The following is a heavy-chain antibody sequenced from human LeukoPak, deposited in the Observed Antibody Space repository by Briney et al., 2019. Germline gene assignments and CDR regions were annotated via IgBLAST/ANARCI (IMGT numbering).Heavy chain of an antibody. CDR1: GFTFSSYS. Sequence: GGSLRLSCAASGFTFSSYSMNWVRQAPGKGLEWVSSISSSSSYIYYADSVKGRFTISRDNSKNMVYLQMNSLRGDDTAVYYCAGVLRGAFDIWGQGKMVAVS. CDR3: AGVLRGAFDI. J-gene: IGHJ3*02. CDR2: ISSSSSYI. V-gene: IGHV3-21*04.